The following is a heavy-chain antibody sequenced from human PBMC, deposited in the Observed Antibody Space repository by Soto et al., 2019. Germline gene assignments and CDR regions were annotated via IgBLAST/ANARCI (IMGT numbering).Heavy chain of an antibody. D-gene: IGHD6-19*01. CDR1: GGSISNNNW. Sequence: ETLSLTCAVSGGSISNNNWWTWVRQPPGKGLEWIGEIYHSGSTNYNPSLKSRVTISVDKSKNQFSLRLNSVTAADTAVYYCARYSSGSSDPRLDYWRQGTQATVSS. V-gene: IGHV4-4*02. CDR3: ARYSSGSSDPRLDY. CDR2: IYHSGST. J-gene: IGHJ4*02.